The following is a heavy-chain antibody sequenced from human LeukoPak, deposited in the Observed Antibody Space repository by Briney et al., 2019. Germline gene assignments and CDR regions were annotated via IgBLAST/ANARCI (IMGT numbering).Heavy chain of an antibody. V-gene: IGHV3-15*01. Sequence: PGGSLRLSCVGSGFTFSDAWISWVRQAPGKGLEWVGRIKSKIDGRTIDYAAPVKGRFTISRDDSRNTLYLQMNSLKTEDTAVYYCTTRRQDGCWGQGTLVTVS. J-gene: IGHJ4*02. CDR1: GFTFSDAW. CDR2: IKSKIDGRTI. D-gene: IGHD6-25*01. CDR3: TTRRQDGC.